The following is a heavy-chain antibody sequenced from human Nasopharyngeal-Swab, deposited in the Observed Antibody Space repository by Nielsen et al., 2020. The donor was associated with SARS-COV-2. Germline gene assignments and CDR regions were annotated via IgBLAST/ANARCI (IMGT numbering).Heavy chain of an antibody. J-gene: IGHJ4*02. CDR2: INSDGSST. CDR1: GFTFSSYW. Sequence: GESLKISCAASGFTFSSYWMHWVRQAPGKGLVWVSRINSDGSSTSYADSVKGRFTISRDNAKNTLYLQMHSLRAEDTAVYYCARASSFYSYYFGYWGQGTLVTVSS. D-gene: IGHD1-26*01. V-gene: IGHV3-74*01. CDR3: ARASSFYSYYFGY.